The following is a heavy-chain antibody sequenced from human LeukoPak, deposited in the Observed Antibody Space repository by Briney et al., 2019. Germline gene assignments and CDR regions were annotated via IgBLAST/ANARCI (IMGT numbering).Heavy chain of an antibody. D-gene: IGHD3-9*01. V-gene: IGHV3-21*01. J-gene: IGHJ4*02. CDR1: GFTFSSY. CDR3: ARSQSRYFDWYLGFFDY. CDR2: ISSISSYI. Sequence: PGGSLRLSCAASGFTFSSYMNWVRQAPGKGLEWLSSISSISSYIYYADSLKGRFTISRAKAKTSLYLQMNSRRADDTAVYYCARSQSRYFDWYLGFFDYSGQGTLVTVSS.